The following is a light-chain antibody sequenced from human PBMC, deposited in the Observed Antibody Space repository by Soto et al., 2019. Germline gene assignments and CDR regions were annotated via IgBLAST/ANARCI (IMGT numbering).Light chain of an antibody. Sequence: DIQMTQSPSSLSASVVDRLTITCRASQDITTYLNWFQQKPGKTPELLIYAAFNLQSAVPSRFSGSGSGTDFTLTISSLQPEDFATYYCQQTYRTPLTFGGGTKVDIK. CDR1: QDITTY. CDR3: QQTYRTPLT. V-gene: IGKV1-39*01. J-gene: IGKJ4*01. CDR2: AAF.